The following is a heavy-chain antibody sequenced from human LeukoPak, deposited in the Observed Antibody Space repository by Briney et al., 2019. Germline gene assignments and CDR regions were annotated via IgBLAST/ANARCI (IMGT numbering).Heavy chain of an antibody. V-gene: IGHV1-8*03. Sequence: ASVKVSCKASGYTFTSYGISWVRQAPGQGLEWMGWMNPNSGNTGYAQKFQGRVTITRNTSISTAYMELSSLRSEDTAVYYCARASLYYYYMDVWGKGTTVTVSS. J-gene: IGHJ6*03. CDR2: MNPNSGNT. CDR3: ARASLYYYYMDV. CDR1: GYTFTSYG.